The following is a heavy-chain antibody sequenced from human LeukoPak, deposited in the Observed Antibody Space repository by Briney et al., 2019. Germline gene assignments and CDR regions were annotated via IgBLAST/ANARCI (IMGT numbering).Heavy chain of an antibody. J-gene: IGHJ4*02. CDR1: GFTFSSYA. D-gene: IGHD1-26*01. CDR2: ISYDGSNK. CDR3: ARGEGLSGSYSGY. V-gene: IGHV3-30-3*01. Sequence: PGGSLRLSCAASGFTFSSYAMHWVRQAPGKGLEWVAVISYDGSNKYYADSVKGRFTISRDNAKNSLYLQMNSLRAEDTALYHCARGEGLSGSYSGYWGQGTLVTVSS.